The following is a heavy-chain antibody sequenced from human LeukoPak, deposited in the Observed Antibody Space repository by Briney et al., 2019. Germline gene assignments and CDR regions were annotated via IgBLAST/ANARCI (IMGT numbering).Heavy chain of an antibody. CDR3: VREGNQLLSKNFDY. D-gene: IGHD2-2*01. J-gene: IGHJ4*02. Sequence: ASVKVSCKASGFSFTDYYIHWVRQAPGHGLEGMGYINPHSGGTSSPQKFQGRVTMTTDTSISAAYMELSSLISDDTAMYYCVREGNQLLSKNFDYWGQGTLVTVSS. V-gene: IGHV1-2*02. CDR2: INPHSGGT. CDR1: GFSFTDYY.